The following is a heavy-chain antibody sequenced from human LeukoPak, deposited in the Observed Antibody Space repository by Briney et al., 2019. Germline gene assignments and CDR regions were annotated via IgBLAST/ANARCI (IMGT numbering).Heavy chain of an antibody. V-gene: IGHV4-59*01. J-gene: IGHJ4*02. CDR2: IYYSGST. CDR3: ASPPLY. CDR1: GASISSYY. Sequence: SETLSLTCTVSGASISSYYWSWIRQPPGKGLEWIGYIYYSGSTNYNPSLKSRVTISVDTSKNQFSLKLSSVTAADTAVYYCASPPLYWGQGTLVTVSS.